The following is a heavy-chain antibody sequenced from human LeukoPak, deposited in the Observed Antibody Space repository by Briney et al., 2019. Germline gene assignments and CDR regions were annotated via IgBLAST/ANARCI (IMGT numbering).Heavy chain of an antibody. Sequence: RPSETLSLTCTVSGGSISSYYWSWIRQAPGKGLEWIGYIYYSGSTNYNPSLKSRVTISVDTSKNQFSLKLSSVTAADTAVYYCARHRFSEWSGEGYYYYGMDVWGQGTTVTVSS. CDR1: GGSISSYY. D-gene: IGHD3-3*01. V-gene: IGHV4-59*08. CDR2: IYYSGST. CDR3: ARHRFSEWSGEGYYYYGMDV. J-gene: IGHJ6*02.